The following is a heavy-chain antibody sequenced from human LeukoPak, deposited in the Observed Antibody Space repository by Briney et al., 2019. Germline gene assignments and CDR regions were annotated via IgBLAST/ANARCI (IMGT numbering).Heavy chain of an antibody. CDR1: GYTFTGYY. J-gene: IGHJ5*02. CDR2: INPNSGGT. V-gene: IGHV1-2*02. Sequence: ASVKVSCKASGYTFTGYYMHWVRQAPGQGLEWMGWINPNSGGTNYAQKFQGRVTMTRDTSISTAYMELSRLRSDDTAVYYCARGLWFGESPNWFDPRGQGTLVTVSS. D-gene: IGHD3-10*01. CDR3: ARGLWFGESPNWFDP.